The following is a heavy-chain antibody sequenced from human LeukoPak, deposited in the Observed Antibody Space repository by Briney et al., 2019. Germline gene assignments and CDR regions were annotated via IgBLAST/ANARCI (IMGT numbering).Heavy chain of an antibody. Sequence: GGSLRLSCAASGFTFSSYGMHWVRQAPGKGLEWVAFIRYDGSNKYYADSVKGRFTISRDNSKNTLYLQMNSLGAEDTAVYYCSKTYVWGSYAFEIWGQGTMVTVSS. CDR3: SKTYVWGSYAFEI. CDR2: IRYDGSNK. J-gene: IGHJ3*02. V-gene: IGHV3-30*02. D-gene: IGHD3-16*01. CDR1: GFTFSSYG.